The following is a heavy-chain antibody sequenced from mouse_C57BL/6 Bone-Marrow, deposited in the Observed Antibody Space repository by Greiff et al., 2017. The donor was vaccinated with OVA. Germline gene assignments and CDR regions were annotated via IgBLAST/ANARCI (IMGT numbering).Heavy chain of an antibody. V-gene: IGHV1-81*01. J-gene: IGHJ4*01. D-gene: IGHD2-1*01. CDR2: IYPRSGNT. Sequence: QVQLQQSGAELARPGASVKLSCKASGYTFTSYGISWVKQRTGQGLEWIGEIYPRSGNTYYNEKFKGKATLTADKSSSTAYMELRSLTSEDSAVYFCGRGKTVYAMDYWGQGTSVTVSS. CDR3: GRGKTVYAMDY. CDR1: GYTFTSYG.